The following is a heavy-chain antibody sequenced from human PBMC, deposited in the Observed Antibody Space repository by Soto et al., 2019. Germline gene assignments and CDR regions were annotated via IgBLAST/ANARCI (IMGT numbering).Heavy chain of an antibody. V-gene: IGHV1-2*02. CDR3: ATRSPAFDY. CDR1: GYTFTGYY. J-gene: IGHJ4*02. CDR2: ISGYSGST. Sequence: ASVKVSCKASGYTFTGYYMHWVRQAPGQGLEWMGWISGYSGSTNYAQKVQGRVTMTTDTSTSTVYMELRRLSSDDTAVYYCATRSPAFDYWGQGTLVTVSS.